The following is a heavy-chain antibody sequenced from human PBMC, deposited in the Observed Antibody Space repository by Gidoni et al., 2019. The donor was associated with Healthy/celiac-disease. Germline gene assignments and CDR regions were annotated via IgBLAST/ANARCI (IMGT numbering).Heavy chain of an antibody. J-gene: IGHJ4*02. CDR2: ISAYNGNT. D-gene: IGHD6-19*01. CDR1: GYTFTSYG. V-gene: IGHV1-18*01. CDR3: ARDLSSSGWPEGGGFDY. Sequence: QVQLVQSGAEVKKPGASVKVSCKASGYTFTSYGISWVRQAPGQGLEWMGWISAYNGNTNYAQKLQGRVTMTTDTSTSTAYMELRGLRSDDTAVYYCARDLSSSGWPEGGGFDYWGQGTLVTVSS.